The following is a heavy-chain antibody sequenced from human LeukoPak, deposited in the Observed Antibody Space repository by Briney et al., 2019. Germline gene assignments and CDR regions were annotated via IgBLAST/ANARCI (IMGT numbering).Heavy chain of an antibody. J-gene: IGHJ4*02. Sequence: GGSLRLSCAASGXTFSSYGLHWVRQAPGKGLEWVAVIWYAGSKTYYADSVKGRFTISKDNPKNTLYLQMNSLRAEDTAVYYCARDRGEMATDYWGQGTLVTVSS. CDR1: GXTFSSYG. CDR3: ARDRGEMATDY. CDR2: IWYAGSKT. V-gene: IGHV3-33*01. D-gene: IGHD5-24*01.